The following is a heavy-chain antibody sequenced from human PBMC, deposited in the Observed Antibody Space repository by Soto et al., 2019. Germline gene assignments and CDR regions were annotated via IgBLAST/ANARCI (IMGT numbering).Heavy chain of an antibody. D-gene: IGHD2-15*01. CDR3: ASRLVVSNYWYCDP. CDR1: GGSISPYY. CDR2: IYYSGST. Sequence: QVQLQESGPGLVKPSETLSLTCTVSGGSISPYYWSWIRQPPGKGLEWIGKIYYSGSTNYNPSRQIRVICGQGTAYTHCPLGLSSATAADTAVYYCASRLVVSNYWYCDPWGRGTLVAVSS. V-gene: IGHV4-59*08. J-gene: IGHJ2*01.